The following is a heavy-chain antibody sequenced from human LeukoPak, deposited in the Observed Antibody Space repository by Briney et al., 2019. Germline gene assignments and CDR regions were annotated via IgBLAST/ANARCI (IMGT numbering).Heavy chain of an antibody. Sequence: PSETLSLTCTVSGGSISSTSYYWGWIRQPPGKGLEWIGGIYYTGSAYYNPALKSRVTISVDTSKNQFSLKLSSVTAADTAVYYCATHLGSSSWFDYWGQGTLVTVSS. CDR3: ATHLGSSSWFDY. J-gene: IGHJ4*02. V-gene: IGHV4-39*01. CDR2: IYYTGSA. CDR1: GGSISSTSYY. D-gene: IGHD6-13*01.